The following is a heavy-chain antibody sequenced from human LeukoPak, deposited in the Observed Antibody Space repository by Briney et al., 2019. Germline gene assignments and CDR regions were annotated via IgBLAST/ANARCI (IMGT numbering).Heavy chain of an antibody. CDR1: GGSFSGYY. Sequence: KPSETLSLTCAVYGGSFSGYYWSWIRQPPGKGLEWIGEINHSGSTNYNPSLKSRVTISVDTSKNQFSLKLSSVTAADTAVYYCSRGQMSYDFWSGYTNWFDPWGQGTLVTVSS. CDR2: INHSGST. CDR3: SRGQMSYDFWSGYTNWFDP. D-gene: IGHD3-3*01. J-gene: IGHJ5*02. V-gene: IGHV4-34*01.